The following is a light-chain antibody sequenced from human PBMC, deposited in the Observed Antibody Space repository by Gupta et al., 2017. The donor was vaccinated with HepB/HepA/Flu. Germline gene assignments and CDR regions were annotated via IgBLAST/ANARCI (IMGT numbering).Light chain of an antibody. Sequence: EIVLTQSPGPLSLSPGEGATLSCRARQNVPNTYLAWYQQKPGQAPSLLIYGASSRATGIPDRFSGSGSGTDFTLTISRLEPEDFAVYYCQQYGSSRISFGQGTRLEIK. CDR2: GAS. CDR1: QNVPNTY. CDR3: QQYGSSRIS. V-gene: IGKV3-20*01. J-gene: IGKJ5*01.